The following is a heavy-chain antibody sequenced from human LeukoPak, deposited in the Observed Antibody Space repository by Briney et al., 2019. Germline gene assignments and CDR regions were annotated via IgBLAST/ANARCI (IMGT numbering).Heavy chain of an antibody. Sequence: PGGSLRLSCAASGFTFSYSEMTWVRRAPGKGLERVSYITNGGSTIYYADSVKGRFTISRDNAKNLLYLQMNSLRAEDTALYYCARVEDSSSCFDYWGQGTLVTVSS. D-gene: IGHD6-13*01. CDR1: GFTFSYSE. CDR2: ITNGGSTI. J-gene: IGHJ4*02. CDR3: ARVEDSSSCFDY. V-gene: IGHV3-48*03.